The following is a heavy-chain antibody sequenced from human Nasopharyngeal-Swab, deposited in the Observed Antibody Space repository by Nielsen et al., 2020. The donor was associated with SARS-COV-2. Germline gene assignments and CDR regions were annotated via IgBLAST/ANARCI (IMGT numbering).Heavy chain of an antibody. V-gene: IGHV3-30*02. CDR1: GFTFSNYA. D-gene: IGHD3-16*01. Sequence: GGSLRLSCAASGFTFSNYALHWVRQAPGKGLEWVAFIRYDGFNQHYADSVKGRFTISRDSFKNTLYLQLNSLRAEDTAVYYCAKDHKMDSGGGVGYMDVWGKGTTVTVSS. CDR2: IRYDGFNQ. J-gene: IGHJ6*03. CDR3: AKDHKMDSGGGVGYMDV.